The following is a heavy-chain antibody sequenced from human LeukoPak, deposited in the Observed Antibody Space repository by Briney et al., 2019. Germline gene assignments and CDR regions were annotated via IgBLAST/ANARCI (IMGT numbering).Heavy chain of an antibody. V-gene: IGHV3-11*01. CDR3: ARYKTHDSITAGGLDY. CDR1: GFSFNDYY. Sequence: GGSLRLSCAASGFSFNDYYMSWIRQPPGKGPEWVSYISSSGSTIYYADSVKGRFTISRDNAKNSLSLQLNSLRVEDTAVYYCARYKTHDSITAGGLDYWGQGTLVTVSS. CDR2: ISSSGSTI. J-gene: IGHJ4*02. D-gene: IGHD6-13*01.